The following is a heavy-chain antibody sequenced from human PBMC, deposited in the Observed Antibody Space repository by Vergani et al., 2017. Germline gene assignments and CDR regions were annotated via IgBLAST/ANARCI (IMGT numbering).Heavy chain of an antibody. CDR3: ARGPRYYDFWSGYFDY. CDR2: IYSSGST. D-gene: IGHD3-3*01. J-gene: IGHJ4*02. Sequence: QVQLQESGPGLLKPSQTLSLTCSVAGDSISSGNYYWNWIRQPAGKGLEWMGRIYSSGSTSYNPSIKSRITMSLDTSKNQFSLSLSSVTAADTAVYYCARGPRYYDFWSGYFDYWGQGTLVTVSS. CDR1: GDSISSGNYY. V-gene: IGHV4-61*02.